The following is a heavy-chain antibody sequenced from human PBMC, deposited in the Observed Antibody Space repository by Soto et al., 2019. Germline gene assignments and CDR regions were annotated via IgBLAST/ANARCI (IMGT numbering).Heavy chain of an antibody. Sequence: SETLSLTCTVSGGSISSYYLSWIRQPPGKGLEWIGYIYYSGSTNYNPSLKNRATISVDTSKNQFSLKLSSVTAADTAVYYCGRRHDFWSGYWVSDYYYMDVWGKGTTVTVSS. V-gene: IGHV4-59*08. D-gene: IGHD3-3*01. CDR2: IYYSGST. CDR3: GRRHDFWSGYWVSDYYYMDV. CDR1: GGSISSYY. J-gene: IGHJ6*03.